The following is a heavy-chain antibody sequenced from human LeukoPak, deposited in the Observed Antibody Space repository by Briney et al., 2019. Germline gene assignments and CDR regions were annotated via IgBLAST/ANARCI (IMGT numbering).Heavy chain of an antibody. D-gene: IGHD3-22*01. CDR2: IYYSGST. CDR1: GGSISSGGYY. V-gene: IGHV4-31*03. CDR3: ARELYYYDSSGYKYWYFDL. J-gene: IGHJ2*01. Sequence: PSETLSLTCTVSGGSISSGGYYWSWIRQHPGKGLGWIGYIYYSGSTYYNPSLKSRVTISVDTSKNQFSLKLSSVTAADTAVYYCARELYYYDSSGYKYWYFDLWGRGTLVTVSS.